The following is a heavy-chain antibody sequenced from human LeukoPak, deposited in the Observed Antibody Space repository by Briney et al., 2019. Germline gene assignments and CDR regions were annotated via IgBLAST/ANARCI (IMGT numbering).Heavy chain of an antibody. CDR1: GYTFTSYG. J-gene: IGHJ6*03. CDR2: ISAYNGNT. Sequence: GASVKVSCKASGYTFTSYGISWVRQAPGQGLEWMGWISAYNGNTNYAQKLQGRVTMTTDTSTSTAYMELRSLRSDGTAVYYCARQHSSSWYFHYYYYMDVWGKGTTVTVSS. V-gene: IGHV1-18*01. CDR3: ARQHSSSWYFHYYYYMDV. D-gene: IGHD6-13*01.